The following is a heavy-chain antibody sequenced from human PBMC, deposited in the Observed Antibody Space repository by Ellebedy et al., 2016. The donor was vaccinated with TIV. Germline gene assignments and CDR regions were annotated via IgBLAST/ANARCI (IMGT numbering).Heavy chain of an antibody. J-gene: IGHJ3*02. CDR1: GFNFNSYG. CDR3: ARDQYSGSYYGAFDI. Sequence: GESLKISXAVSGFNFNSYGMHWVRQAPGKGLEWVAIIWYDGSDKYYADSVKGRFTISRDNSKKTLYLQMNSLRAGDTAVYCCARDQYSGSYYGAFDIWGQGTMVTVSS. V-gene: IGHV3-33*08. CDR2: IWYDGSDK. D-gene: IGHD1-26*01.